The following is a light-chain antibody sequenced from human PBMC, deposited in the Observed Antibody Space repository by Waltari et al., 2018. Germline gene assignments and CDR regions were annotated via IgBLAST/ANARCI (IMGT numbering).Light chain of an antibody. Sequence: QSALTQPASVSGSPGQSITISCTGTSSDVGGYNLVPWYQQHPGKAPKLMIYEVSKRPSGVSNRFSGSKSGNTASLTISGLQAEDEADYYCCSYAGLVVFGGGTKLTVL. V-gene: IGLV2-23*02. CDR2: EVS. CDR3: CSYAGLVV. CDR1: SSDVGGYNL. J-gene: IGLJ2*01.